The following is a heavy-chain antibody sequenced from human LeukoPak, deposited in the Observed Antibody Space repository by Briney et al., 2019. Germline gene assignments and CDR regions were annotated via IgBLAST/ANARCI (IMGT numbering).Heavy chain of an antibody. D-gene: IGHD6-6*01. CDR2: ISYDGSNK. J-gene: IGHJ4*02. Sequence: GGSLRLSCAASGFTFSSYAMHWVRQAPGKGLEWVAVISYDGSNKYYADSVKGRFTISRDNSKNTLYLQMNSLRAEDTAVYYCARGWSSSSLVDYWGQGTLVTVSS. CDR1: GFTFSSYA. V-gene: IGHV3-30*01. CDR3: ARGWSSSSLVDY.